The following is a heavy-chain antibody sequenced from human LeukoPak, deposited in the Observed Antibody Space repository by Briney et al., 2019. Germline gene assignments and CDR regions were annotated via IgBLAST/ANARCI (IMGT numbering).Heavy chain of an antibody. J-gene: IGHJ4*02. Sequence: SGGSLRLSCAASGFTFSSYGMHWVRQAPGKGLEWVAVISYDGSNKYYADSVKGRFTISRDNSKNTLYLQMNSLRAEDTAVYYCAKDRGYCSSTSCLYYFDYWGQGTLVTVSS. V-gene: IGHV3-30*18. CDR1: GFTFSSYG. CDR3: AKDRGYCSSTSCLYYFDY. D-gene: IGHD2-2*01. CDR2: ISYDGSNK.